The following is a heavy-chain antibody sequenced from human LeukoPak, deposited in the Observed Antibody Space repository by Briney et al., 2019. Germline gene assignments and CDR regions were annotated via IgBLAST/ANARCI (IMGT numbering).Heavy chain of an antibody. CDR1: GGTFSSYA. V-gene: IGHV1-69*13. D-gene: IGHD5-12*01. J-gene: IGHJ5*02. CDR2: IIPIFGTA. Sequence: SVKVSCKASGGTFSSYAISWVRQAPGQGLEWMGGIIPIFGTANYAQKFQGRVTITADESTSTAYMELSSLRSEDTAVYYCASCGYSGYDCFWFDPWGQGTLVTVSS. CDR3: ASCGYSGYDCFWFDP.